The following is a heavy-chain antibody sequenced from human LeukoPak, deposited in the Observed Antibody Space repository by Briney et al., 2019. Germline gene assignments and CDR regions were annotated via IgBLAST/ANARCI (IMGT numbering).Heavy chain of an antibody. CDR1: GFTVSSNY. Sequence: PGGSLRLSCAASGFTVSSNYMSWVRQAPGKGLEWVSVIYSGGSTYYADSVKGRFTISRDNSKNTLYLQMNSLRAEDTAVYYCAKDRLTMIVDLDYWGQGTLVTVSS. D-gene: IGHD3-22*01. CDR2: IYSGGST. V-gene: IGHV3-66*01. CDR3: AKDRLTMIVDLDY. J-gene: IGHJ4*02.